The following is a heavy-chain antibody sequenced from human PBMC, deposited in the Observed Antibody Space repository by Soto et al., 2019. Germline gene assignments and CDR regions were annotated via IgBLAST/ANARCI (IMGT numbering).Heavy chain of an antibody. CDR1: GYTFTSYA. Sequence: ASVKVSCKASGYTFTSYAMHWVRQAPGQRLEWMGWINAGNGNTKYSQKFQGRVTITRDTSASTAYMELSSLRSEVTAVYYCASDTITIFGLVNYWFDPWDPATLLTVSS. CDR3: ASDTITIFGLVNYWFDP. V-gene: IGHV1-3*01. CDR2: INAGNGNT. J-gene: IGHJ5*02. D-gene: IGHD3-3*01.